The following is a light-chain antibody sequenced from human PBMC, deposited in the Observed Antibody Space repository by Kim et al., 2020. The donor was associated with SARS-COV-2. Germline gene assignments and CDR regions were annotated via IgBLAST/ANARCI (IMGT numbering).Light chain of an antibody. CDR3: QQYASYPIT. Sequence: DIQMTQSPSSLSASVGDRVTITCRASQEISRWLAWYQQKPGTAPKSLIYTATRLESGVPSRFSGSGSGTYFTLTISSLRPEDFATYYCQQYASYPITFGQGTRLEIK. CDR1: QEISRW. V-gene: IGKV1D-16*01. CDR2: TAT. J-gene: IGKJ5*01.